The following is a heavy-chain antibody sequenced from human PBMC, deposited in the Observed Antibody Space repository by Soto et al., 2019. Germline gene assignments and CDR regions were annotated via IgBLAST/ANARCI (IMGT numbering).Heavy chain of an antibody. CDR1: GASITGSSY. D-gene: IGHD2-8*02. V-gene: IGHV4-4*07. J-gene: IGHJ4*02. CDR3: ARGMTPPGAPAWYYFDS. Sequence: LSLTCTVSGASITGSSYWSWIRQPAGKGLEWIGRFSLSGTTNYNPSLRSRVTMSADVSKNQFSLRLTSVTAADTALYYCARGMTPPGAPAWYYFDSWGQGTLVTVSS. CDR2: FSLSGTT.